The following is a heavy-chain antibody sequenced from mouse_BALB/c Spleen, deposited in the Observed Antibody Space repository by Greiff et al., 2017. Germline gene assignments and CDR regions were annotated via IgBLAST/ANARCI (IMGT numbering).Heavy chain of an antibody. CDR3: ARGYDYWYFDV. V-gene: IGHV5-6-5*01. CDR1: GFTFSSYA. CDR2: ISSGGST. J-gene: IGHJ1*01. Sequence: EVQLVESGGGLVKPGGSLKLSCAASGFTFSSYAMSWVRQTPEKRLEWVASISSGGSTYYPDSVKGRFTISRDNARNILYLQMSSLRSEDTAMYYCARGYDYWYFDVWGAGTTVTVSS. D-gene: IGHD2-3*01.